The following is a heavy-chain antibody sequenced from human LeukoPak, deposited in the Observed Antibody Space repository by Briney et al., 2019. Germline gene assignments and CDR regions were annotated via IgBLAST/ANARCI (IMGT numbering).Heavy chain of an antibody. V-gene: IGHV3-53*01. D-gene: IGHD5-18*01. J-gene: IGHJ6*02. CDR3: ASRLHTAMVVGYYGMDV. CDR2: IYSGGST. CDR1: GLTVSSNY. Sequence: GGSLRLSCAASGLTVSSNYMSWVRQAPGRGLEWVSVIYSGGSTYYADSVKGRFTISRDNSKNTLYLQMNSLRAEDTAVYYCASRLHTAMVVGYYGMDVWGQGTTVTVSS.